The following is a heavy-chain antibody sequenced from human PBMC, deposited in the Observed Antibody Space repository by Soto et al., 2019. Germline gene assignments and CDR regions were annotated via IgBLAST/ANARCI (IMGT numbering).Heavy chain of an antibody. V-gene: IGHV3-30*18. Sequence: GSLRLSCQIAGFTFSSYAMHWVRQAPGKGLQWVGVISYDGSHKFYGESVKGRFTISRDNSKNTLYLQMPRLTTEDTGIYYCAKVAGVATGGTVGGLDPWGQGTLVTVSS. CDR3: AKVAGVATGGTVGGLDP. J-gene: IGHJ5*02. CDR1: GFTFSSYA. D-gene: IGHD6-13*01. CDR2: ISYDGSHK.